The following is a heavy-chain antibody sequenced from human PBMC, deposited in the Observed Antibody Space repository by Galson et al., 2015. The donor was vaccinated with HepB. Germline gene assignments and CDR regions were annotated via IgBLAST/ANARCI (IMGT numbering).Heavy chain of an antibody. D-gene: IGHD2-21*01. J-gene: IGHJ4*02. Sequence: PALVKPTQTLTLTCTFSGFSLNTRGVGVGWIRQPPGKALEWLAIIYWDDDERYSPSLKSRLTITKDTSKNQVVLTMTNMDPVDTATYYCTHSFLIAAIQFWGQGTLVTVSS. CDR1: GFSLNTRGVG. CDR3: THSFLIAAIQF. CDR2: IYWDDDE. V-gene: IGHV2-5*02.